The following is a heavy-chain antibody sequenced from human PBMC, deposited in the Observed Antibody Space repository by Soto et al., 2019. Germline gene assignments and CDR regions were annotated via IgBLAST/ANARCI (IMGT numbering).Heavy chain of an antibody. CDR1: GGSISSGGYY. CDR3: ARVAGYTAMDYAYYYYYGMDV. Sequence: SETLSLTCTVSGGSISSGGYYWSWIRQHPGKGLEWIGYIYYSGSTYYNPSLKSRVTISVDTSKNQFSLKLSSVTAADTAVYYCARVAGYTAMDYAYYYYYGMDVWGQGTTVTVSS. J-gene: IGHJ6*02. V-gene: IGHV4-31*03. CDR2: IYYSGST. D-gene: IGHD5-18*01.